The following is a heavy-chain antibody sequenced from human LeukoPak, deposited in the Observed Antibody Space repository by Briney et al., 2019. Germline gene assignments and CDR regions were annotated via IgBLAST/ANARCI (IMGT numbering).Heavy chain of an antibody. V-gene: IGHV3-7*01. Sequence: GGSLRLSCAASGFTFSSYWMSWVCQAPGKGLEWVANIKQDGSEKYYVDSVKGRFTISRDNAKNSLYLQMNSLRAEDTAVYYWAREGFVVVPADRGSGMDVWGQGTTVTVSS. J-gene: IGHJ6*02. D-gene: IGHD2-2*01. CDR1: GFTFSSYW. CDR3: AREGFVVVPADRGSGMDV. CDR2: IKQDGSEK.